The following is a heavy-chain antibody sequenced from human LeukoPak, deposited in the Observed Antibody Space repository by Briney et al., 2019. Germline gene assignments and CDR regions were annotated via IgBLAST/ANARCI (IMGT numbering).Heavy chain of an antibody. D-gene: IGHD3-10*01. CDR1: GFTFSSYW. Sequence: GGSLRLSCAASGFTFSSYWMSWVHQAPGKGLEWVANIKQDGSEKYYVDSVKGRFTISRDNAKNSLYLQMNSLRAEDTAVYYCASGFGEFIFDYWGQGTLVTVSS. V-gene: IGHV3-7*03. J-gene: IGHJ4*02. CDR2: IKQDGSEK. CDR3: ASGFGEFIFDY.